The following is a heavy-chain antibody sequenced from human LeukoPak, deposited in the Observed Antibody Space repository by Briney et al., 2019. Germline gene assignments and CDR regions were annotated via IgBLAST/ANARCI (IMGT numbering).Heavy chain of an antibody. D-gene: IGHD2-2*01. Sequence: ASVKVSCKASGYTFTGYYMQWVRQAPGQGLEWMGWINPNSGGTNYAQKFQGRVTMTRDTSISTAYMELSRLRSDDTAVYYCAREEGVGCSSTSCYSGSIDYWGQGTLVTVSS. CDR3: AREEGVGCSSTSCYSGSIDY. CDR1: GYTFTGYY. J-gene: IGHJ4*02. CDR2: INPNSGGT. V-gene: IGHV1-2*02.